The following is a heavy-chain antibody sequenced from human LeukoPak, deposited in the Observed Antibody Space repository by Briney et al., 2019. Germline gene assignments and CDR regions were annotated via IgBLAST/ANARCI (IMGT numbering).Heavy chain of an antibody. CDR3: ARDQDWAFDY. CDR1: GFTFTTYS. J-gene: IGHJ4*02. Sequence: PGGTLSLSCAASGFTFTTYSMNWVRQAPRKGLEWVSYISTFYNNIYYADSVKGRFTISTNNPNNSLYRHMNSLRDEDTAVYYCARDQDWAFDYWGQGTLVTVSS. V-gene: IGHV3-48*02. CDR2: ISTFYNNI. D-gene: IGHD3-9*01.